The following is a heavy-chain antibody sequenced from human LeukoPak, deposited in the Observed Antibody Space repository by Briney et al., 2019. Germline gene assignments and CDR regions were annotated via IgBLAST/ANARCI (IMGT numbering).Heavy chain of an antibody. CDR3: ASPIAAAGGFDP. J-gene: IGHJ5*02. D-gene: IGHD6-13*01. CDR2: ISYDGSNK. CDR1: GCTFGSYA. Sequence: GGSLRLSCAASGCTFGSYAMHWVRQAPGKGLEWVAVISYDGSNKYYADSVKGRFTISRDNSKNTLYLQMNSLRAEDTAVYYCASPIAAAGGFDPWGQGTLVTVSS. V-gene: IGHV3-30*04.